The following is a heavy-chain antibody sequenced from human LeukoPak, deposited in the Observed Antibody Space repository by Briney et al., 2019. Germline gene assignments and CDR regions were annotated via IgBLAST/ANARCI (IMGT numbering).Heavy chain of an antibody. Sequence: QSGGSLRLSCAASGFIASGNYMSWVRQAPGKGLEWVSVIYSGGSTYYVDSVKGRFTISRDNSKNTLYLQMNSLRSEDTAVYYCASGDIGWLQLNSWGQGTLVTVSS. J-gene: IGHJ4*02. D-gene: IGHD5-24*01. CDR3: ASGDIGWLQLNS. CDR2: IYSGGST. V-gene: IGHV3-53*01. CDR1: GFIASGNY.